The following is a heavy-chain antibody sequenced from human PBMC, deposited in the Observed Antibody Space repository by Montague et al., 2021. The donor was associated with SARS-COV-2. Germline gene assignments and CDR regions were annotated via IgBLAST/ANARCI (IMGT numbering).Heavy chain of an antibody. J-gene: IGHJ5*02. CDR3: AKGSRRGYNYGTNNWLDP. Sequence: SLRLSCADSDFTSDDYAMHWVRQAPGKGLEWVSGINWNSGNLGYADSVKGRFSISRDNSRNSLFLQMNSLRPEDTAVYYCAKGSRRGYNYGTNNWLDPWGQGTLVTVSS. CDR2: INWNSGNL. D-gene: IGHD5-18*01. CDR1: DFTSDDYA. V-gene: IGHV3-9*02.